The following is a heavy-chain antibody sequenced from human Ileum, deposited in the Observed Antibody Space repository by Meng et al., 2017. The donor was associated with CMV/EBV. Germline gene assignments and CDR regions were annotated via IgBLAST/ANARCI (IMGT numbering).Heavy chain of an antibody. J-gene: IGHJ5*02. Sequence: QVQLVQSGSEVKKPVASVKVSCKASGYTFITFGITWVRQAPGQGLEWMGWITPYNGKTDYTQRLQDRVTMTTDTSTNTVYMELRSLRSDDTAVYYCAREDYSAYAATWGQGTLVTVSS. CDR2: ITPYNGKT. CDR3: AREDYSAYAAT. D-gene: IGHD2-21*01. CDR1: GYTFITFG. V-gene: IGHV1-18*01.